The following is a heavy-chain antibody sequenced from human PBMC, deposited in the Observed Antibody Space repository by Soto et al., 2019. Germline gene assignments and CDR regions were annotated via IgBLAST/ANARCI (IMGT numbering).Heavy chain of an antibody. CDR1: GFTFSSYG. Sequence: LRLSCAASGFTFSSYGMHWVRQAPGKGLEWVAVISYDGSNKYYADSVKGRFTISRDNSKNTLYLQMNSLRAEDTAVYYCAKDHHFMPTVVPPGVTYYYYGMDVWGQGTTVTVSS. CDR2: ISYDGSNK. V-gene: IGHV3-30*18. D-gene: IGHD4-17*01. CDR3: AKDHHFMPTVVPPGVTYYYYGMDV. J-gene: IGHJ6*02.